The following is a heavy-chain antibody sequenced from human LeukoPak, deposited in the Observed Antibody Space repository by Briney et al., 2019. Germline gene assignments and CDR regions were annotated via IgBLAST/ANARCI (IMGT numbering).Heavy chain of an antibody. CDR2: INPSGGST. CDR3: ARGRKDWYVDL. D-gene: IGHD1-14*01. CDR1: GYSXSSYY. Sequence: ASVKVSCKASGYSXSSYYMDWVRQAPGQGLEWMGIINPSGGSTSYADSVKGRFTISRDNAKNTLYLQMNSLRAEDTAVHYCARGRKDWYVDLWGRGTLVTVSS. V-gene: IGHV1-46*04. J-gene: IGHJ2*01.